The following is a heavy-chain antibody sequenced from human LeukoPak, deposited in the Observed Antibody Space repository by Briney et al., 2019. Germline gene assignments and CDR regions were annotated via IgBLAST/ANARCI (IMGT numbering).Heavy chain of an antibody. CDR3: AKDYSGISSTSEFDY. D-gene: IGHD2-2*01. CDR1: GFTFSTCA. Sequence: PGGSLRLSCAASGFTFSTCAMTWVRQAPGKGLEWVSAISGGGVNTYYADSVQGRFTISRDNSKNTLFLQMNSLRADDTAVYYCAKDYSGISSTSEFDYWGQGTLVTVSS. CDR2: ISGGGVNT. J-gene: IGHJ4*02. V-gene: IGHV3-23*01.